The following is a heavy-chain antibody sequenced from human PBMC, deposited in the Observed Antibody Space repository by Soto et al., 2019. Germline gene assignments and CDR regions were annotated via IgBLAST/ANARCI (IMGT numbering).Heavy chain of an antibody. V-gene: IGHV3-30*18. CDR3: AKEGAPPLGYYYSYGMDV. CDR1: GFTFSSYG. CDR2: ISYDGSNK. D-gene: IGHD3-10*01. J-gene: IGHJ6*02. Sequence: QVQLVESGGGVVQPGRSLRLSCAASGFTFSSYGMHWVRQAPGKGLEWVAVISYDGSNKYYADSVKGRFTISRDNSKNTLYLQMNSLRAEDTAVYYCAKEGAPPLGYYYSYGMDVLGQGTTVTVSS.